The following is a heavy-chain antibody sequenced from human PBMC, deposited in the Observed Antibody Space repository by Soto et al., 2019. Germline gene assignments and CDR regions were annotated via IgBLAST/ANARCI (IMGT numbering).Heavy chain of an antibody. D-gene: IGHD3-22*01. CDR1: GFTFDDYA. J-gene: IGHJ4*02. Sequence: GGSLRLSCAASGFTFDDYAMHWVRQAPGKGLEWVSGISWNSGSIGYADSVKGRFTISRDNAKNSLYLQMNSLRAEDTALYYCARVGYYYDSSGYSPLVYFDYWGQGTLVTVSS. V-gene: IGHV3-9*01. CDR3: ARVGYYYDSSGYSPLVYFDY. CDR2: ISWNSGSI.